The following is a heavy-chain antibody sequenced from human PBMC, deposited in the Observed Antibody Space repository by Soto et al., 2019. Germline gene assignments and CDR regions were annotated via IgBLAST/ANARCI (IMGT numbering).Heavy chain of an antibody. J-gene: IGHJ4*02. V-gene: IGHV3-48*02. Sequence: EVQLVESGGGLVQPGGSLRLSCAASGFTFSSYSMNWVRQAPGKGLEWVSYISSSSSTIYYADSVKGRFTISRDNAKNSLYLQMNSLRDEDTAEYYCARDRGSDYYDSSGYRGALFDYWGQGTLVTVSS. CDR2: ISSSSSTI. D-gene: IGHD3-22*01. CDR3: ARDRGSDYYDSSGYRGALFDY. CDR1: GFTFSSYS.